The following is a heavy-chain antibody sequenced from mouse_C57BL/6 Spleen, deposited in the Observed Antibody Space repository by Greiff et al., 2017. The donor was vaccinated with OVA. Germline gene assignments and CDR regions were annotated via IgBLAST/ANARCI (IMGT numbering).Heavy chain of an antibody. CDR2: ISSGSSTI. V-gene: IGHV5-17*01. CDR1: GFTFSDYG. CDR3: ARGGDAMDY. Sequence: DVKLVESGGGLVKPGGSLKLSCAASGFTFSDYGMHWVRQAPEKGLEWVAYISSGSSTIYYADTVKGRFTISRDNAKNTLFLQMTRLRSEDTAMYYCARGGDAMDYWGQGTSVTVSS. J-gene: IGHJ4*01.